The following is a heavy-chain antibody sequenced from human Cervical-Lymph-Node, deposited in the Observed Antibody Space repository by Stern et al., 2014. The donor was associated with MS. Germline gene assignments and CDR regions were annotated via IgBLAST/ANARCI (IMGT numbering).Heavy chain of an antibody. J-gene: IGHJ6*02. CDR1: GYTFTGYY. CDR2: INPNSGDT. D-gene: IGHD1-1*01. CDR3: ARSLNWNDVEDYHYGLDV. V-gene: IGHV1-2*06. Sequence: VQLVESGAEVKKTGASVKVPCKASGYTFTGYYLHWVRQAPGQGLEWMGRINPNSGDTKYAQNFQDRVTMTRDTSISTAYMELSRLRSDDTAVYYCARSLNWNDVEDYHYGLDVWGQGTTVTVSS.